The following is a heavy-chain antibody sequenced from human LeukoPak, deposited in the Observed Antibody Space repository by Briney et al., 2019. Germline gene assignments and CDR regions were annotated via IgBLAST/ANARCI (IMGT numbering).Heavy chain of an antibody. D-gene: IGHD3-16*01. CDR3: AKGPRTVRFGDRHKGMFDS. J-gene: IGHJ4*02. V-gene: IGHV3-23*01. Sequence: GGSLRLSCAASGFTFSSYGMSWVRQAPGKGLEWVSAISGSGGSTYYADSVKGRFTISRDNSKNTLYLQMNNLRVEDTAVYYCAKGPRTVRFGDRHKGMFDSWGQGTLVTVSA. CDR1: GFTFSSYG. CDR2: ISGSGGST.